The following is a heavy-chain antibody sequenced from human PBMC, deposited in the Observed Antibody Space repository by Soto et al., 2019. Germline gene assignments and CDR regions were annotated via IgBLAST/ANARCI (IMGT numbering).Heavy chain of an antibody. D-gene: IGHD3-10*01. J-gene: IGHJ4*02. CDR2: ISPTGDTI. CDR3: VREGSACLRGY. Sequence: GGPCRFPLAASALTSRTDARIWCRQAPGKGLEWVSYISPTGDTIYYADSVKGRVTVSRDNAKNSLYLEMNSLTAGDTAFYYCVREGSACLRGYWGQGTMVTVSS. V-gene: IGHV3-11*01. CDR1: ALTSRTDA.